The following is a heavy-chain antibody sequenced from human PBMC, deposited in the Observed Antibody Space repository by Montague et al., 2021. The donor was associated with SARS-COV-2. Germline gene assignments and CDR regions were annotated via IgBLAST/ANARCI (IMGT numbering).Heavy chain of an antibody. V-gene: IGHV3-23*01. CDR1: GFTFSSYA. J-gene: IGHJ3*02. D-gene: IGHD6-13*01. CDR2: ISISDGNT. CDR3: AKDRQLVGDDAFDI. Sequence: CLRLSCAASGFTFSSYAMSWVRQAPGKGLEWVSAISISDGNTYYADSVKGRFTISRDKSKNTLYLQMNSLRAEDTAVYYCAKDRQLVGDDAFDIWGQGTTVTVSS.